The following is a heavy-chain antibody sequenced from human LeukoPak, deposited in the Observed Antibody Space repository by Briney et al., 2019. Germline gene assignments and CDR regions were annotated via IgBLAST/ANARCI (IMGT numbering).Heavy chain of an antibody. Sequence: PGGSLRLSCAASGVTFSSYAMSWVRQAPGKGLEWVSAISGSGGSTYYADSVKGRFTISRDNSKNTLYLQMNSLRAEDTAVYYCAKDSDPHYYDSSGFFFDYWGQGTLVTVSS. CDR1: GVTFSSYA. J-gene: IGHJ4*02. CDR3: AKDSDPHYYDSSGFFFDY. V-gene: IGHV3-23*01. CDR2: ISGSGGST. D-gene: IGHD3-22*01.